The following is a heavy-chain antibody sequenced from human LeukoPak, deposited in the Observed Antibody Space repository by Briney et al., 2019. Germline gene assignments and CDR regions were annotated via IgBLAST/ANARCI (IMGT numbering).Heavy chain of an antibody. CDR1: GGSFSGYY. CDR3: ARGEDYYDSSGYYNY. Sequence: KTSETLSLTCAVYGGSFSGYYWSWIRQPPGKGLEWIGEINHSGSTNYNPSLKSRVTISVDTSKNQFSLKLSSVTAADTAVYYCARGEDYYDSSGYYNYWGQGTLVTVSS. D-gene: IGHD3-22*01. V-gene: IGHV4-34*01. J-gene: IGHJ4*02. CDR2: INHSGST.